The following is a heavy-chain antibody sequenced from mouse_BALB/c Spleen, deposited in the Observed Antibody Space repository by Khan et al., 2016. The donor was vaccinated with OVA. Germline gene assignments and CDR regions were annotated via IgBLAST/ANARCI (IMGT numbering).Heavy chain of an antibody. Sequence: VQLQESGAELVKPGASGKLYCKASGYTFTSYDMNWVRQRPEPGHEWIGWIFPGDGGTKYNEKFKGKATLTTNKSSTTAYMQLSRLTSEDSAVYFWARGAYGGFAYWGQGTLVTVSA. D-gene: IGHD1-1*01. CDR1: GYTFTSYD. CDR2: IFPGDGGT. J-gene: IGHJ3*01. V-gene: IGHV1S56*01. CDR3: ARGAYGGFAY.